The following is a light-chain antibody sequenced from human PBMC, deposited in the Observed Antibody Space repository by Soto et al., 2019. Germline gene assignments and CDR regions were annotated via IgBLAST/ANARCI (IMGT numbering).Light chain of an antibody. CDR2: GNS. CDR1: SSNIGAGYD. CDR3: QSYDSSLSAL. Sequence: QSVLTQPPSVPGAPGQRVTISCTASSSNIGAGYDVHWYQQLPGTAPKLLIYGNSNRPSGVPDRFSGSKSGTSASLAITGLQAEDEADYYCQSYDSSLSALFGGGTKLTVL. J-gene: IGLJ2*01. V-gene: IGLV1-40*01.